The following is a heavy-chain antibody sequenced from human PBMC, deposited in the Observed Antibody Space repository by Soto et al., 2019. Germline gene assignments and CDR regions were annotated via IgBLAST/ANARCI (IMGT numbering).Heavy chain of an antibody. CDR2: IIPILGIA. CDR1: GGTFSSYT. J-gene: IGHJ3*01. D-gene: IGHD6-13*01. Sequence: QVQLVQSGAEVKKPGSSVKVSCKASGGTFSSYTISWVRQAPGQGLEWMGRIIPILGIANYAQKVQGRVTITADNSASTADMALSNLRYEDTAVYYCASRGEDDRCSWSRGALDVWVQGTMVTVSS. CDR3: ASRGEDDRCSWSRGALDV. V-gene: IGHV1-69*02.